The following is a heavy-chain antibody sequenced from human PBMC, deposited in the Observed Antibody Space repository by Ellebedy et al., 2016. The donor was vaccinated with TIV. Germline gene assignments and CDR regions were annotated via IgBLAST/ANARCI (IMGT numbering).Heavy chain of an antibody. J-gene: IGHJ4*02. Sequence: PGGSLRLSCAASGFTFSRYTIHWVRQAPGKGLEWVAVISYDGSNKYYADSVEGRFTISRDNSKNTLYLQMNSLRAEDTAVYYCAKQYYGSGSFIFDHWGQGNLVTVSS. D-gene: IGHD3-10*01. CDR2: ISYDGSNK. CDR1: GFTFSRYT. CDR3: AKQYYGSGSFIFDH. V-gene: IGHV3-30-3*01.